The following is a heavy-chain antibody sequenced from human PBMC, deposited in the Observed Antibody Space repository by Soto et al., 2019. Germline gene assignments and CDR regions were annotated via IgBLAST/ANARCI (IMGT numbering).Heavy chain of an antibody. CDR1: GFTFSSYA. CDR2: ISYDGSNK. Sequence: GGSLRLSCAASGFTFSSYAMHWVRQAPGKGLEWVAVISYDGSNKYYADSVKGRFTISRDNSENTLYLQMNSLRAEDTAVYYCAGVEIFGVGVGMDVWGQGTTVTVSS. D-gene: IGHD3-3*01. CDR3: AGVEIFGVGVGMDV. V-gene: IGHV3-30-3*01. J-gene: IGHJ6*02.